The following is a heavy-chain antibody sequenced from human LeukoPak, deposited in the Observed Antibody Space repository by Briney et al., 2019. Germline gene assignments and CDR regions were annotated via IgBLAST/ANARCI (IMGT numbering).Heavy chain of an antibody. V-gene: IGHV3-7*03. Sequence: GGSLRLSCAASGFTFSSYWMSWVRQAPGKGLEWVANIKQDGSEKYYVDSVKGRFTISRDNAKNSLYLQMNSLRAEDTAVHYCARKGIAVAKSGRKMWYYFDYWGQGTLVTVSS. CDR2: IKQDGSEK. CDR3: ARKGIAVAKSGRKMWYYFDY. D-gene: IGHD6-19*01. J-gene: IGHJ4*02. CDR1: GFTFSSYW.